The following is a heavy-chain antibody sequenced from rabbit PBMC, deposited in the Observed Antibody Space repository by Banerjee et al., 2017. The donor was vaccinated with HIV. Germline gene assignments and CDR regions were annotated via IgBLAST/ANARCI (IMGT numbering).Heavy chain of an antibody. CDR3: ARDSDDSTYYDYAPIRLDL. CDR2: IYTGSGNT. J-gene: IGHJ3*01. V-gene: IGHV1S45*01. Sequence: QQQLVESGGGLVKPGGSLALTCKASGIDLSIYYYMCWVRQAPGKGLELIGCIYTGSGNTYYASWAKGRFTISKTSSTTVTLQMTSLTAADTATYFCARDSDDSTYYDYAPIRLDLWGQGTLVTVS. D-gene: IGHD6-1*01. CDR1: GIDLSIYYY.